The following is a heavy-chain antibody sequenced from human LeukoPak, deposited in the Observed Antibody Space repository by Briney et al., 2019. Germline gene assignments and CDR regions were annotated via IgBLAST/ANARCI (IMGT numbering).Heavy chain of an antibody. Sequence: SETLSLTCTVSGGSISSGSYYWSWIRQPAGKGLEWIGRIYTSGSTNYNPSLKSRVTISVDTSKNQFSLTLSSVTAADTPVYYCAREPYCSSTSCYEAGYWGQGTLVTVSS. CDR3: AREPYCSSTSCYEAGY. CDR1: GGSISSGSYY. V-gene: IGHV4-61*02. D-gene: IGHD2-2*01. J-gene: IGHJ4*02. CDR2: IYTSGST.